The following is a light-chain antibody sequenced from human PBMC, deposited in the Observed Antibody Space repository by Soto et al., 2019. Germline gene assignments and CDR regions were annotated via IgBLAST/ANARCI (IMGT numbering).Light chain of an antibody. CDR1: QSISSW. Sequence: DIQMTQSPSTLSASVGDRVTITCRASQSISSWLAWYQQKPGKAPKLLIYDASSLESGVPSRFSGSGSGTEFPLTISSLQPDDFATYYCQQYNSYLTFGGGTKVDIK. J-gene: IGKJ4*01. V-gene: IGKV1-5*01. CDR2: DAS. CDR3: QQYNSYLT.